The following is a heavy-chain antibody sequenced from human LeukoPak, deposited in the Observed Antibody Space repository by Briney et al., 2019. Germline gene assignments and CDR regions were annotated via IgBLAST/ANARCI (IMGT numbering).Heavy chain of an antibody. D-gene: IGHD5-24*01. CDR3: ALMRSRNGYNFDY. J-gene: IGHJ4*02. V-gene: IGHV3-11*03. CDR1: GFTSNDFD. CDR2: ISSSGTYT. Sequence: GGSLRLSCVASGFTSNDFDMSWIRQAPGKGLEWVSYISSSGTYTKYADSVKGRFTISRDNAQKSLYLQMNSLRAKDTAVYYCALMRSRNGYNFDYWGQGTLVTVSS.